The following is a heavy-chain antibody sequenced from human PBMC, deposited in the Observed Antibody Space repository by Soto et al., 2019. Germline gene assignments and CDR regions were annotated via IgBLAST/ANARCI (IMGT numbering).Heavy chain of an antibody. CDR1: GYSCISYW. V-gene: IGHV5-51*01. J-gene: IGHJ6*03. CDR2: IYPGDSDT. D-gene: IGHD2-15*01. Sequence: PGLLMRDSRKVAGYSCISYWSGWVSQMNGKGLEWMGIIYPGDSDTRYSPSFQGQVTISADKSISTAYLQWSSLKASDTAMYYCARLSDCSGGSCYRDYYYYYMDVWGKGTTVTVSS. CDR3: ARLSDCSGGSCYRDYYYYYMDV.